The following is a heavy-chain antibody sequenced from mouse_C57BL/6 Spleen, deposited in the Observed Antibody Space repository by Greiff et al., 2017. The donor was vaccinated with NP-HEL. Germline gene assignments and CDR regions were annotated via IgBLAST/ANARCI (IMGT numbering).Heavy chain of an antibody. J-gene: IGHJ1*03. D-gene: IGHD1-1*01. V-gene: IGHV10-3*01. CDR2: IRSKSSNYAT. Sequence: DVQLVESGGGLVQPKGSLKLSCAASGFTFNTYAMHWVRQAPGKGLEWVARIRSKSSNYATYYADSVKDRFTISRDDSQSMLYLQMNNLKTEDTAMYYWVRELLRYWYFDVWGTGTTVTVSS. CDR3: VRELLRYWYFDV. CDR1: GFTFNTYA.